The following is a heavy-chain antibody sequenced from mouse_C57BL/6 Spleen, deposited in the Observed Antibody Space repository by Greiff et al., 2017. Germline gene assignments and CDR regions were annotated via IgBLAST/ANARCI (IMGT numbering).Heavy chain of an antibody. D-gene: IGHD1-1*01. CDR2: IYPGSGNT. CDR3: ARYGSSSLFDY. J-gene: IGHJ2*01. CDR1: GYSFTSYY. V-gene: IGHV1-66*01. Sequence: QVQLQQSGPELVKPGASVKISCKASGYSFTSYYIHWVKQRPGQGLAWIGWIYPGSGNTKYNEKFKGKATLTADTSSSTAYMQLSSLTSEDSAVYYCARYGSSSLFDYWGQGTTLTVSS.